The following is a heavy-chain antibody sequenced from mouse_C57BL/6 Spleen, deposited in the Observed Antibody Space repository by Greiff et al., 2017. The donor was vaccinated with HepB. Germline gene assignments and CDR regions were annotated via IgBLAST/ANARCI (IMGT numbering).Heavy chain of an antibody. Sequence: EVQLQQSGPELVKPGDSVKISCKASGYSFTGYFMNWVMQSHGKSLEWIGRINPYNGDTFYNQKFKGKATLTVDKSSSTAHMELRSLTSEDSAVYYRARFGGLRGGYYFDYWGQGTTLTVSS. D-gene: IGHD2-4*01. CDR1: GYSFTGYF. CDR2: INPYNGDT. V-gene: IGHV1-20*01. CDR3: ARFGGLRGGYYFDY. J-gene: IGHJ2*01.